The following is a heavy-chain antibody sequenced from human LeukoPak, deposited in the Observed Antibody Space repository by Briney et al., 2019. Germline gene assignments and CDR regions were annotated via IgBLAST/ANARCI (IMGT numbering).Heavy chain of an antibody. CDR3: ARASDYCGGDCYSLPAFDI. Sequence: ASVKVSCKASGYTFTSYYMHWVRQATGQGLEWMGWINPNSGGTNYAQKFQGRVTMTRDTSISTAYTELSRLRSDDTAVYYCARASDYCGGDCYSLPAFDIWGQGTMVTVSS. J-gene: IGHJ3*02. CDR2: INPNSGGT. D-gene: IGHD2-21*01. CDR1: GYTFTSYY. V-gene: IGHV1-2*02.